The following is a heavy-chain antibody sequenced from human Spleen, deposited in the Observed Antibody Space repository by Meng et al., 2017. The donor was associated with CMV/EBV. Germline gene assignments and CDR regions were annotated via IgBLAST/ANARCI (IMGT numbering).Heavy chain of an antibody. J-gene: IGHJ4*02. V-gene: IGHV3-53*01. CDR3: ARRGSSSSSFDY. Sequence: CEASGFNVSTRYMTWLRQAPGKGLEWVSTIYAGGNTYYADSVKGRFTISRDNSNNTLNLQMNSVRDEDTAVYYCARRGSSSSSFDYWGQGTLVTVSS. CDR1: GFNVSTRY. CDR2: IYAGGNT. D-gene: IGHD2-2*01.